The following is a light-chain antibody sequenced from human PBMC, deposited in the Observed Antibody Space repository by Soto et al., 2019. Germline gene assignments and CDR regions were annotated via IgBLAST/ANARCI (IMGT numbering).Light chain of an antibody. Sequence: QSALTQPASVSGSPGQSITISCTGTSSDVGGYNYVSWYQQHPGKAPKLMIYDVSNRPSGVSNRFSGSKSGNTASLTISGLQVEDEADYYCSSYTSSSTVFGGGTQLTVL. J-gene: IGLJ2*01. CDR1: SSDVGGYNY. CDR2: DVS. CDR3: SSYTSSSTV. V-gene: IGLV2-14*01.